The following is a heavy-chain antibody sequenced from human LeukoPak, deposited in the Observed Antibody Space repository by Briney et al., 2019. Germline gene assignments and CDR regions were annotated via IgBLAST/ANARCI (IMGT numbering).Heavy chain of an antibody. V-gene: IGHV4-59*01. CDR2: IYYSGST. J-gene: IGHJ6*02. CDR1: GGSISGYY. D-gene: IGHD3-22*01. CDR3: ARDPNYYDSSGYSRPSGMDV. Sequence: SETLSLTCTVSGGSISGYYWTWIRQPAGKGLEWIGYIYYSGSTNYNPSLKSRVTISVDTSKNQFSLKLSSVTAADTAVYYCARDPNYYDSSGYSRPSGMDVWGQGTTVTVSS.